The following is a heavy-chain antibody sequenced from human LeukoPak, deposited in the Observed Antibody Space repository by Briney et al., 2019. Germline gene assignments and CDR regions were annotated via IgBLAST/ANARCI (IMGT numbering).Heavy chain of an antibody. CDR3: ARDYYGSGSYFAYYFDY. CDR2: IIPIFGTA. CDR1: GGTFSSYA. Sequence: SVKVSCKASGGTFSSYAISWVRQAPGQGLEWMGGIIPIFGTANYAQKFQGRVTITADESTSTAYMELSSLRSEDTAVYYCARDYYGSGSYFAYYFDYWGQGTLVTVSS. J-gene: IGHJ4*02. V-gene: IGHV1-69*13. D-gene: IGHD3-10*01.